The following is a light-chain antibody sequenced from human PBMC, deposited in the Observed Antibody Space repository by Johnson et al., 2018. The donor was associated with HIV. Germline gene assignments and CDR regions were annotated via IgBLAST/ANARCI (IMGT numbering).Light chain of an antibody. CDR1: SSNIGNNY. CDR3: GTWDSILSAVV. CDR2: DNN. Sequence: QSVLTQPPSVSAAPGQKVTISCSGSSSNIGNNYVSWYQQLPGTAPKLLIYDNNKRPSGIPDRFSGSKSGTSATLGITGLQTGDEADYYCGTWDSILSAVVFGTGTKVTVL. J-gene: IGLJ1*01. V-gene: IGLV1-51*01.